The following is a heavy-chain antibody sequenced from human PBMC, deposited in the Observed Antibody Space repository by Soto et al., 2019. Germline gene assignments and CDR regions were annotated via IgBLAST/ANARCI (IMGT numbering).Heavy chain of an antibody. CDR2: ISYDGSNK. J-gene: IGHJ2*01. D-gene: IGHD4-17*01. V-gene: IGHV3-30*18. CDR1: EFTFRSYG. Sequence: GGSLILSCAASEFTFRSYGMHWVRQAPGKGLEWVAVISYDGSNKYYADSVKGRFTISRDNSKNTLYLQMHSLRAEDTAMYYCAKDVYGDYRGYFDLWGRGTLVTVSS. CDR3: AKDVYGDYRGYFDL.